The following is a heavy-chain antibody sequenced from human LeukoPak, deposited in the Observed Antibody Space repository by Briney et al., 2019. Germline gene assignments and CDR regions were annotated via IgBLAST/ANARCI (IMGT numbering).Heavy chain of an antibody. CDR1: GYTSTGYY. V-gene: IGHV1-2*02. CDR2: INPNSGGT. D-gene: IGHD3-22*01. J-gene: IGHJ4*02. CDR3: ARDDSSGYYYFDY. Sequence: ASVKVSCKASGYTSTGYYMHWVRQAPGQGLEWMGWINPNSGGTNYAQKFQGRVTMTRDTSISTAYMELSRLRSDDTAAYYCARDDSSGYYYFDYWGQGTLVTVSS.